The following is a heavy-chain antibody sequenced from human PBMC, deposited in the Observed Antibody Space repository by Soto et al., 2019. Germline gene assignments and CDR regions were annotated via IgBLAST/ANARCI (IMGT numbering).Heavy chain of an antibody. V-gene: IGHV3-33*03. CDR3: AKPSYDFWSGYYHPFDY. Sequence: QVQLVESGGGVVQPGRSLRLSCAASGFSFSSFGMHWVRQAPGKGLEWVAIIWYDGSLEYYADSVKGRFTISRDNSKNTLYLQMNSLRVEDTAVYYCAKPSYDFWSGYYHPFDYWGQATLVTVSS. CDR2: IWYDGSLE. D-gene: IGHD3-3*01. J-gene: IGHJ4*02. CDR1: GFSFSSFG.